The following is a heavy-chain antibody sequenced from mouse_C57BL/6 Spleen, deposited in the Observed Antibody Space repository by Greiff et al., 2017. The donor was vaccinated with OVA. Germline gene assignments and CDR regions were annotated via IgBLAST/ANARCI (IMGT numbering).Heavy chain of an antibody. V-gene: IGHV1-85*01. CDR1: GYTFTSYD. CDR2: IYPRDGST. J-gene: IGHJ1*03. D-gene: IGHD2-4*01. Sequence: QVTLKECGPELVKPGASVKLSCKASGYTFTSYDINWVKQRPGQGLEWIGWIYPRDGSTKYNEKFKGKATLTVDTSSSTAYMELHSLTSEDSAVYFCARRADDYDGYFEVWGTGTTVTVSS. CDR3: ARRADDYDGYFEV.